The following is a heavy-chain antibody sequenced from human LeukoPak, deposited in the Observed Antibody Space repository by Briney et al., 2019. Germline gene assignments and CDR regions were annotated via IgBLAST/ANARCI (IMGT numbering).Heavy chain of an antibody. D-gene: IGHD5-12*01. CDR3: ARESDSGYVWDY. CDR1: GFTFSNYW. CDR2: IKQDGSEK. J-gene: IGHJ4*02. V-gene: IGHV3-7*01. Sequence: GGSLRLSCAASGFTFSNYWLTWVRQAPGQGLEWVANIKQDGSEKHYVDSVKGRFTISRDNAKNSLYLQMNSLRAEDTAVYYCARESDSGYVWDYWGQGTLVTVSS.